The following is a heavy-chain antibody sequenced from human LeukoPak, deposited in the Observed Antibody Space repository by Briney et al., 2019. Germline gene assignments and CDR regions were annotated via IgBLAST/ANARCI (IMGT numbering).Heavy chain of an antibody. CDR2: INHSGST. CDR3: ARANRSAGTGFSDY. J-gene: IGHJ4*02. CDR1: GGSFSGYY. V-gene: IGHV4-34*01. Sequence: SETLSLTCAVYGGSFSGYYWSWIRQPPGKGLEWIGEINHSGSTNYNPSLKSRVTFSVDTSKNQFSLKLSSLTAADTAVYYCARANRSAGTGFSDYWDQGTLVTVSS. D-gene: IGHD6-13*01.